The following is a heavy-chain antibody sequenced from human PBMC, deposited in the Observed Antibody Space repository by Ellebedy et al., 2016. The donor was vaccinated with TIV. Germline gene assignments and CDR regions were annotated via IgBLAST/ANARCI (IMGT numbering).Heavy chain of an antibody. Sequence: PGGSLRLSCAAAGFAFSVYGMHWVRQAPGKGLEWVAIISYDGSNKYYADSVKGRFTISRDNSKNTLYVQMNSLRVEDTAVYYCAKDHGLSDSNSFSYGMGVWGQGTTVTVSS. CDR1: GFAFSVYG. V-gene: IGHV3-30*18. J-gene: IGHJ6*02. D-gene: IGHD2/OR15-2a*01. CDR2: ISYDGSNK. CDR3: AKDHGLSDSNSFSYGMGV.